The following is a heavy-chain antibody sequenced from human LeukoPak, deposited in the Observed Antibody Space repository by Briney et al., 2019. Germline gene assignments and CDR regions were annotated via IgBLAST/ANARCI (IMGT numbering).Heavy chain of an antibody. Sequence: SETLSLTCAVSGGSFSGHYWSWIRQPPGKGLEWIGSIYYSGSTYYNPSLKSRVTISVDTSKNQFSLKLSSVTAADTAVYYCARRRPPTTVDYWGQGTLVTVSS. CDR2: IYYSGST. J-gene: IGHJ4*02. V-gene: IGHV4-39*01. CDR3: ARRRPPTTVDY. D-gene: IGHD1-1*01. CDR1: GGSFSGHY.